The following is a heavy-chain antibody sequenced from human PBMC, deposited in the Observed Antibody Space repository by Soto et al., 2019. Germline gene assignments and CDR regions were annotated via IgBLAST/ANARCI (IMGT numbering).Heavy chain of an antibody. J-gene: IGHJ6*02. V-gene: IGHV4-61*01. CDR1: GGSVSGENHY. Sequence: PSETLSLTCTVSGGSVSGENHYWSWIRQTPGMGLEWFGYIYYTGSTNYNPSLKGRVTMSGVTSRDQVSLRLRSVTRADTAVYDCARDQYDFRSGSYYYAMEVWGQGTKVT. CDR2: IYYTGST. D-gene: IGHD3-3*01. CDR3: ARDQYDFRSGSYYYAMEV.